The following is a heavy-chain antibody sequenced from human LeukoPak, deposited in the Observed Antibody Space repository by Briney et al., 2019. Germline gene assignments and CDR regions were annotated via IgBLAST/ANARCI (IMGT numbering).Heavy chain of an antibody. CDR1: GFTFSSYG. J-gene: IGHJ5*02. Sequence: GGSLRLSCAASGFTFSSYGMHWVRQAPGKGLEWVAVISYDGSNKYYADSVKGRFTISRDDSKDSLHLHMNSLRADDTAIYYCARDAHDYSNYGWFDLWGQGTLVTVSS. D-gene: IGHD4-11*01. V-gene: IGHV3-30*03. CDR2: ISYDGSNK. CDR3: ARDAHDYSNYGWFDL.